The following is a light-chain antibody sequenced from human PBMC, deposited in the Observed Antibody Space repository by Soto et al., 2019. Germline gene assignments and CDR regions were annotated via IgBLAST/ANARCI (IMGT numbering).Light chain of an antibody. CDR2: GAS. Sequence: EIVLTQSPGTLSLSPGERATLSCRASQSVSSSYLAWYQQKPGQAPRHLIYGASSRATAIPDRFSGSGSWTDFTLISIRLAAEDFAVCYCQQYGGPTAYTCRQGTKLEIK. CDR1: QSVSSSY. V-gene: IGKV3-20*01. CDR3: QQYGGPTAYT. J-gene: IGKJ2*01.